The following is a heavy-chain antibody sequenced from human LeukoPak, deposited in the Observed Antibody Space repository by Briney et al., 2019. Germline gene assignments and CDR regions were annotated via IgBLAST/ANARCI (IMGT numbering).Heavy chain of an antibody. CDR3: AKVGGRPYYFDY. CDR2: ISGSGGRT. Sequence: GGSLRLSCAASGFTFSSYAMSWVRQAPGKGLEWVSGISGSGGRTYYADSVKGRFTISRDNSKNTLYLQMNSLRAEDTAVYYCAKVGGRPYYFDYWGQGTLVTVSS. J-gene: IGHJ4*02. V-gene: IGHV3-23*01. D-gene: IGHD6-6*01. CDR1: GFTFSSYA.